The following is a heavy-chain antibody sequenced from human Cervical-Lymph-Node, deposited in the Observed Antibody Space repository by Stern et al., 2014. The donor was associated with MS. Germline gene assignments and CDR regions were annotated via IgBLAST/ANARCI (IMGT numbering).Heavy chain of an antibody. CDR2: IYPYDSDT. CDR1: GYSFTIYY. CDR3: ARHVQGFDY. Sequence: VQLVLSGAEVKKPGESLKISCKLSGYSFTIYYISWVRQMPGKVLEWMGVIYPYDSDTTYSPSFQGQVTISADKSITTAYLQWSSLRASDTAMYYCARHVQGFDYWGQGTLVTVSS. J-gene: IGHJ4*02. V-gene: IGHV5-51*01.